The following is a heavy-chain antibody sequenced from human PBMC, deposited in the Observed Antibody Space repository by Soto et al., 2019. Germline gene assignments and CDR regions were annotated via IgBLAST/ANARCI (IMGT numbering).Heavy chain of an antibody. Sequence: GGSLRLSCAASGFTVSSNYMSWVRQAPGKGLEWVSGINWNGGSTGYADSVKGRFTISRDNAKNSLYLQMNSLRAEDTALYYCARDALAPDYYGLNYYYYGMDVWGQGTTVTVSS. V-gene: IGHV3-20*04. J-gene: IGHJ6*02. D-gene: IGHD3-10*01. CDR3: ARDALAPDYYGLNYYYYGMDV. CDR1: GFTVSSNY. CDR2: INWNGGST.